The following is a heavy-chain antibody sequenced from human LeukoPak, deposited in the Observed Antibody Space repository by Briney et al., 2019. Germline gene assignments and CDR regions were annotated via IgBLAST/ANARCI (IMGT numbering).Heavy chain of an antibody. CDR1: GFTFSSYW. CDR3: ASHSSGWYPKEYYFDY. Sequence: PGGSLRLSCAASGFTFSSYWMSWVRQAPGKGLEWVANIKQDGSEKYYVDSVKGRFTIYRDNAKNSLYLQMNSLRAEDTAVYYCASHSSGWYPKEYYFDYWGQGTLVTVFS. CDR2: IKQDGSEK. J-gene: IGHJ4*02. V-gene: IGHV3-7*02. D-gene: IGHD6-19*01.